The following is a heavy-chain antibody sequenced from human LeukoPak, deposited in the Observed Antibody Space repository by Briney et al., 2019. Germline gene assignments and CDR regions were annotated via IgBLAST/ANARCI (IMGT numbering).Heavy chain of an antibody. Sequence: GGSLRLSCAASGFTFSSYSMNWVRQAPGKGLEWVSYISSSSYIYYADSVKGRFTISRDNAKNSLYLRMNSLRAEDTAVYYCARDKGIASHYTFDYWGQGTLVTVSS. J-gene: IGHJ4*02. CDR1: GFTFSSYS. V-gene: IGHV3-21*01. D-gene: IGHD6-13*01. CDR2: ISSSSYI. CDR3: ARDKGIASHYTFDY.